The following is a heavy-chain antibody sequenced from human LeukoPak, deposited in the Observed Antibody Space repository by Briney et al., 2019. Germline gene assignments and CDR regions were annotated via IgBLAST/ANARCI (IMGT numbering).Heavy chain of an antibody. D-gene: IGHD4-23*01. Sequence: PGGSLRLSCAASGFSFSSYEMNWVRQAPGKGLEWVSYISSSGTTIYYADSVKGRFTISRDNAKKSLYLQMNSLRAEDTAVYYCVRVYGGNSFDYWGQRTVVPVSS. J-gene: IGHJ4*02. CDR3: VRVYGGNSFDY. V-gene: IGHV3-48*03. CDR1: GFSFSSYE. CDR2: ISSSGTTI.